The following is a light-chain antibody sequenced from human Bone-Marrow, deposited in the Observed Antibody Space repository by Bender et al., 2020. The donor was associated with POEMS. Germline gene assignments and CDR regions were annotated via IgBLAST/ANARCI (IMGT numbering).Light chain of an antibody. V-gene: IGLV2-23*02. Sequence: QSALTQPASVSGSPGQSITISCTGTSSDVGSYNLVSWYQQHPGKAPKLMIYAVSERPSGVSNRFSGAKSGNKASLTISGLQAEDEADYYCCSYASVTTFYVFGSGTEVTVL. CDR2: AVS. J-gene: IGLJ1*01. CDR1: SSDVGSYNL. CDR3: CSYASVTTFYV.